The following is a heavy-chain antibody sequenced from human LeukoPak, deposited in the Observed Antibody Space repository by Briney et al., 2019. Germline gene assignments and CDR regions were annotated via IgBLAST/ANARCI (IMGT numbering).Heavy chain of an antibody. CDR2: INKDGSEE. CDR1: GFTFSSFY. J-gene: IGHJ4*02. CDR3: ARYPATFDY. V-gene: IGHV3-7*01. Sequence: GGSLRLSCGASGFTFSSFYMSWVRQAPGKGLEWVANINKDGSEEYYVDSVKGRFTISRDNAKNSVYLQMNSPRAEDTAVYYCARYPATFDYWGQGILVIVSS.